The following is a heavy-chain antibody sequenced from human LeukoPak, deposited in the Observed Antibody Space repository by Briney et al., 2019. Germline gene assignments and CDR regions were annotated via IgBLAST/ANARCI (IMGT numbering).Heavy chain of an antibody. CDR1: GGSFSGYY. CDR2: INHSGST. D-gene: IGHD1-14*01. CDR3: ARGVLRTQIDY. Sequence: PSETLSLTCAVYGGSFSGYYWSWIRQPPGKGLEWIGEINHSGSTNYNPSLKSRVTISVDTSKNQFSLKLSSVTAADTAVYYCARGVLRTQIDYWGQGTLVTVSS. J-gene: IGHJ4*02. V-gene: IGHV4-34*01.